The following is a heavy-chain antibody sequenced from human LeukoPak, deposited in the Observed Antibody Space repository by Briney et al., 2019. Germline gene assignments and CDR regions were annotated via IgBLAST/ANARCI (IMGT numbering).Heavy chain of an antibody. CDR3: AYTKSGYSYGYIDY. Sequence: PSETLSLTCTVSGGSISSSSYYWGWIRKPPGKGLEWIGSIYYSGSTYYNPALKSRVTISVDTSKNQFSLKLSPVTAADTAVYYCAYTKSGYSYGYIDYWGQGTLVTVSS. V-gene: IGHV4-39*07. CDR1: GGSISSSSYY. J-gene: IGHJ4*02. D-gene: IGHD5-18*01. CDR2: IYYSGST.